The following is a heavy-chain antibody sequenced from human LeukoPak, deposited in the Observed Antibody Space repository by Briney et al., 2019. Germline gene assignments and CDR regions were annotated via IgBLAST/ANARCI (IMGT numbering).Heavy chain of an antibody. D-gene: IGHD3-10*01. J-gene: IGHJ5*02. CDR3: AKDYYGSGSYPGNWFDP. CDR1: GFTFSSYG. V-gene: IGHV3-30*18. CDR2: ISYDGSNK. Sequence: GGSLRLSCAASGFTFSSYGMHWVRQAPGKGLEWVAVISYDGSNKYYADSVKGRFTISRDNSKNTLYLQMNSLRAEDTAVYYCAKDYYGSGSYPGNWFDPWGQGTLVTVSS.